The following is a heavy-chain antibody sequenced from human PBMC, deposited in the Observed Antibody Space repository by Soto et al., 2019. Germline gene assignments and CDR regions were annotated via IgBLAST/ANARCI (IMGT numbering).Heavy chain of an antibody. V-gene: IGHV4-31*03. Sequence: LSHTCTLSGVSITSGAYYWTWVRQHPGKGLEWIGYIYYNGNTYFSPSLKSRLTISIDTSKNQFSLKLSSVTAADTAMYYCARARLRAVYAFDFWGQGKMVTVSS. CDR3: ARARLRAVYAFDF. CDR1: GVSITSGAYY. J-gene: IGHJ3*01. D-gene: IGHD4-17*01. CDR2: IYYNGNT.